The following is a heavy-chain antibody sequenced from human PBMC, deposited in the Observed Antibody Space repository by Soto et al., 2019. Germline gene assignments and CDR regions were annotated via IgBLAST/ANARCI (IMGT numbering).Heavy chain of an antibody. J-gene: IGHJ6*02. CDR2: IIPIFGTA. CDR3: ATSTVTTSTPSDDYYYYGMDV. D-gene: IGHD4-4*01. CDR1: GGTFSSYA. Sequence: SVKVSCKASGGTFSSYAISWVRQAPGQGLEWMGGIIPIFGTANYAQKFQGRVTITADESTSTAYMELSSLRSEDTAVYYCATSTVTTSTPSDDYYYYGMDVWGQGTTVTVSS. V-gene: IGHV1-69*13.